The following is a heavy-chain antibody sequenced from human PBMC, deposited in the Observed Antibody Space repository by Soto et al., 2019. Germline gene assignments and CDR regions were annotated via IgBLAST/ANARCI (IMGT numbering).Heavy chain of an antibody. D-gene: IGHD4-17*01. CDR1: GYTFTGYD. CDR2: INPNSGGT. J-gene: IGHJ4*02. CDR3: ARRPPVTTRVSSFDY. V-gene: IGHV1-2*02. Sequence: ASVKVSCKASGYTFTGYDTHWVREAPGQRPEWMGWINPNSGGTNYAQKFQGRVTMTRGTYISTAYMELSRLRSDDTAVYYCARRPPVTTRVSSFDYWGQGTLVTVSS.